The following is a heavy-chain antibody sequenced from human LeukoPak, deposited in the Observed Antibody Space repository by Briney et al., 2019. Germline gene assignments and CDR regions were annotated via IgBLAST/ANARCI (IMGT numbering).Heavy chain of an antibody. CDR3: ARGGLEPVDY. CDR2: INEDGSTT. CDR1: GFTFSSYG. D-gene: IGHD1-14*01. Sequence: PGGSLRLSCAASGFTFSSYGMHWVRQAPGKGLVWVSRINEDGSTTSYADSVKGRFTISRDNVKNTLYLQMNGLRAEDTAVYYCARGGLEPVDYWGQGTLVTVSS. J-gene: IGHJ4*02. V-gene: IGHV3-74*01.